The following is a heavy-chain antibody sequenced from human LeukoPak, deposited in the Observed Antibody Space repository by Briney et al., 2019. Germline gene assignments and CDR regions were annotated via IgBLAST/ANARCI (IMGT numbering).Heavy chain of an antibody. CDR3: ARGYRYCTNGVCPNWFDP. CDR1: GGSFSGYY. D-gene: IGHD2-8*01. Sequence: SETLSLTCAVYGGSFSGYYWSWIRQPPGKGLEWIGEINHSGSTNYNPSLKSRVTISVDTSKNQFSLKLSSVTAADTAVYYCARGYRYCTNGVCPNWFDPWGQGTPVTVSS. V-gene: IGHV4-34*01. J-gene: IGHJ5*02. CDR2: INHSGST.